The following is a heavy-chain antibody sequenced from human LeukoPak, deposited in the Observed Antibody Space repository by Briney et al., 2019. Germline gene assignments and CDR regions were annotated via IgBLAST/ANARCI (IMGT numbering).Heavy chain of an antibody. CDR2: IYHSGST. V-gene: IGHV4-38-2*02. J-gene: IGHJ3*02. CDR1: GYYISRGYY. D-gene: IGHD3-10*01. CDR3: ARSIVGITTAKDAFDI. Sequence: SETLSLTCTVSGYYISRGYYWGWIRQPPGKGLEWIGSIYHSGSTYYNPSLKSQVTISVDTSKNQFSLKLSSVTAADTAVYYCARSIVGITTAKDAFDIWGQGTMVTVSS.